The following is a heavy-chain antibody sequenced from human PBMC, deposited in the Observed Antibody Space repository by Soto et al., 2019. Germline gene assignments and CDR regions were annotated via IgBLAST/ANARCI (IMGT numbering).Heavy chain of an antibody. CDR2: INHSGST. CDR1: GGSFSGYY. J-gene: IGHJ4*02. CDR3: ARCIRMTVGVQGDAPDKYYCDS. D-gene: IGHD3-22*01. Sequence: PSETLSLTCAVYGGSFSGYYWTWIRQPPGKGLEWIGEINHSGSTNQSPSLKSRVTISVDTSKNQLSLKLRSVTAADTAVYYCARCIRMTVGVQGDAPDKYYCDSWAQGTLVTVSS. V-gene: IGHV4-34*01.